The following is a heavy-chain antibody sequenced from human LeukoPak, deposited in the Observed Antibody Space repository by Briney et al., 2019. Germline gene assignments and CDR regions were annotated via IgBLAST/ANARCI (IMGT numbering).Heavy chain of an antibody. CDR1: GGSVSSGSYY. CDR2: ISYTGST. CDR3: ARAYYDFWSGYSN. Sequence: SETLSLTCTVSGGSVSSGSYYWNWIRQPPGKGLEWIGYISYTGSTNYNPSLKSRVTISVETSKKQISLKLSSVTAADTAVYYCARAYYDFWSGYSNWGQGTLVTVSS. D-gene: IGHD3-3*01. J-gene: IGHJ4*02. V-gene: IGHV4-61*01.